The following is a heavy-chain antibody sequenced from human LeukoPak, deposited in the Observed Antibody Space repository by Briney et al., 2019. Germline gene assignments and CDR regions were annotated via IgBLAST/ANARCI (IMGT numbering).Heavy chain of an antibody. V-gene: IGHV3-66*01. J-gene: IGHJ4*02. CDR2: IYSGGST. CDR1: GFTVSSNY. Sequence: PGGSLRLSCAASGFTVSSNYMSWVRQAPGKGLEWVSVIYSGGSTYYADSVKGRFTISRDNSKNTLYLQMNSLRAEDTAVYYCARASTGKYDSSGYYLDYWGQGTLVTVSS. CDR3: ARASTGKYDSSGYYLDY. D-gene: IGHD3-22*01.